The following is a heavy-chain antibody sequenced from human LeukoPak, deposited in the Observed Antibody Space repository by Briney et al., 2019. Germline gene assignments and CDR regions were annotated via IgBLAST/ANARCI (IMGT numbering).Heavy chain of an antibody. CDR2: ISYDGSNK. J-gene: IGHJ4*02. V-gene: IGHV3-30-3*01. Sequence: GGSLRLSCGASGFTFRSYAMHWVRQAPGKGLEWVALISYDGSNKYYGDSVKGRFTISRDNARNSLHLQMTSLRADDTAIYYCAREIMGGTFDYWGQGALVSVSS. CDR1: GFTFRSYA. D-gene: IGHD1-26*01. CDR3: AREIMGGTFDY.